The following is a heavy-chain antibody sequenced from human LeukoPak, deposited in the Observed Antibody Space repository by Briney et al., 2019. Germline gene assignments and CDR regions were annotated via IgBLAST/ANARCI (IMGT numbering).Heavy chain of an antibody. CDR2: IYYSGST. CDR3: ARGAYSNLPTNWFDP. D-gene: IGHD4-11*01. J-gene: IGHJ5*02. V-gene: IGHV4-31*03. Sequence: SETLSLTCTVSGGSISSGGYYWSWIRQHPGKGLEWIGYIYYSGSTYYNPSLKSRVTISVDTSKNQFSLKLSSVTAADTAVYYCARGAYSNLPTNWFDPWGQGTLVTVSS. CDR1: GGSISSGGYY.